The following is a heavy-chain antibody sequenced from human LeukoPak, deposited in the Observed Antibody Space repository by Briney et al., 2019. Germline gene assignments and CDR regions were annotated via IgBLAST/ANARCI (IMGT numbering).Heavy chain of an antibody. Sequence: SQTLSLTFAISGDSVSSNTATWNWIRQSPSRGLEWLGRTYYRSKWKNDYAVSVKSRITINADTSKNQFSLQLNSVTPEDTAVYYCTRRPPAVSGSNYFDFWGPGTLVTVSS. D-gene: IGHD3-3*02. CDR1: GDSVSSNTAT. J-gene: IGHJ4*02. V-gene: IGHV6-1*01. CDR2: TYYRSKWKN. CDR3: TRRPPAVSGSNYFDF.